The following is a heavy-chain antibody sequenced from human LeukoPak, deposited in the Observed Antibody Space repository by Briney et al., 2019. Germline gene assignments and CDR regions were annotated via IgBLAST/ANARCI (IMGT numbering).Heavy chain of an antibody. D-gene: IGHD5-18*01. Sequence: ASVKVSFKTSGYTFTGYYMHWVRQAPGQGLEWMGWINPNSGGTNCAQKFQGRVTMTRDTSISTAYMDLSRLKSDDTAVYYCARDGDSYGYYYYGLDVWGQGTTVTVSS. V-gene: IGHV1-2*02. J-gene: IGHJ6*02. CDR3: ARDGDSYGYYYYGLDV. CDR2: INPNSGGT. CDR1: GYTFTGYY.